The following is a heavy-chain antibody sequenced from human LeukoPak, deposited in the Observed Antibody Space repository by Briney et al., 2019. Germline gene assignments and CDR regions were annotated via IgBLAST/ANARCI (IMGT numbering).Heavy chain of an antibody. Sequence: GGSLRLSCAASGFPFSSYAMHWVRQAPGKGLEWVAVISYDGNNKYYTDSVKGRFTISRANTKYTMFLQMNSVSGEDTAVYYCGRDHLPGTGLFVYWGERTLVTVSS. CDR1: GFPFSSYA. D-gene: IGHD3/OR15-3a*01. V-gene: IGHV3-30*04. CDR2: ISYDGNNK. CDR3: GRDHLPGTGLFVY. J-gene: IGHJ4*02.